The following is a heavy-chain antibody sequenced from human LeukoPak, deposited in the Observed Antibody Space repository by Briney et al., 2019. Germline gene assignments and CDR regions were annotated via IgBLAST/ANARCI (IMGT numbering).Heavy chain of an antibody. CDR2: FDPEDGET. J-gene: IGHJ5*02. V-gene: IGHV1-24*01. D-gene: IGHD1-26*01. Sequence: ASVKVSCKVSGYTLTELSMHWVRQAPGKGLEWMGGFDPEDGETIYAQKLQGRVTMTTDTSTSTAYMELRSLRSDDTAVYYCARGSVGNWFDPWGQGTLVTVSS. CDR1: GYTLTELS. CDR3: ARGSVGNWFDP.